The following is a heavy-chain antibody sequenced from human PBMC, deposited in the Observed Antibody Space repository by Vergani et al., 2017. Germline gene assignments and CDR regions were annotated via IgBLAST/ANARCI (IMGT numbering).Heavy chain of an antibody. CDR1: GFTFDDYA. V-gene: IGHV3-23*04. J-gene: IGHJ4*02. CDR2: ISGSGGFT. D-gene: IGHD3-22*01. CDR3: AKDNVPGYYESSGYCDY. Sequence: EVQLVESGGGLVQPGRSLRLSCAASGFTFDDYAMHWVRQAQGKGLEWVSGISGSGGFTYYADSVKGRFTISRDNSKNTMFLQMNNVRAEDTAVYYCAKDNVPGYYESSGYCDYWGQGTLVTVSS.